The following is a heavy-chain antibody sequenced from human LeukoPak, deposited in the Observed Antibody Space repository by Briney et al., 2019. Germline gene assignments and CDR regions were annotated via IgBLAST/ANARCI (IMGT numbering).Heavy chain of an antibody. J-gene: IGHJ4*02. D-gene: IGHD3-22*01. CDR2: ISAYNGNT. V-gene: IGHV1-18*01. CDR3: ARARPVDNMIVDSEGFDY. CDR1: GYTFTSYG. Sequence: ASVKVSCKASGYTFTSYGISWVRQAPGQGPEWMGWISAYNGNTNYAQKLQARVTMTTDTSTSTAYMELRSLRSDDTAVYYCARARPVDNMIVDSEGFDYWGQGTLVTVSS.